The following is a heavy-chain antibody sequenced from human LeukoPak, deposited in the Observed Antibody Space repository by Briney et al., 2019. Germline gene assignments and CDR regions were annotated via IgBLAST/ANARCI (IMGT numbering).Heavy chain of an antibody. CDR3: ARDDSRGIDDYSNYSEKGGLPYDY. CDR2: ISAYNGNT. Sequence: GASVKVSCKASGYTFTSYGISWVRQAPGQGLEWMGWISAYNGNTNYAQKLQGRVTMTTDTSTSTAYMELRSLRSDDTAVYYCARDDSRGIDDYSNYSEKGGLPYDYWGQGTLVTVSS. D-gene: IGHD4-11*01. J-gene: IGHJ4*02. CDR1: GYTFTSYG. V-gene: IGHV1-18*01.